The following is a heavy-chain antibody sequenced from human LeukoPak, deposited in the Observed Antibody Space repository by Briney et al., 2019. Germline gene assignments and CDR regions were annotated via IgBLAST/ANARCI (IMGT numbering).Heavy chain of an antibody. CDR2: IRYDGSNK. CDR3: AKQQGYCSSTSCYPWFDP. V-gene: IGHV3-30*02. CDR1: GFTFSSYG. Sequence: GGSLRLSCAASGFTFSSYGMHWVRQAPGKGLEWVAFIRYDGSNKYYADSVKGRFTISGDNSKNTLYLQMNSLRAEDTAVYYCAKQQGYCSSTSCYPWFDPWGQGTLVTVSS. J-gene: IGHJ5*02. D-gene: IGHD2-2*01.